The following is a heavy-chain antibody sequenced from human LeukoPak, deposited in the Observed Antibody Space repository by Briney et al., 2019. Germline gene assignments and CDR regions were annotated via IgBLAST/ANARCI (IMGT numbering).Heavy chain of an antibody. Sequence: GGSLSLSCAASGFTSSSYAISWDRQAPGHGLGWVSAISGSGGSTYYAESVKGRFTSSRDNSKNTMYLQMNSLRAEDTAVYYCAKHGSGSSITGYWGQGTLVTVSS. V-gene: IGHV3-23*01. CDR1: GFTSSSYA. D-gene: IGHD6-6*01. CDR3: AKHGSGSSITGY. CDR2: ISGSGGST. J-gene: IGHJ4*02.